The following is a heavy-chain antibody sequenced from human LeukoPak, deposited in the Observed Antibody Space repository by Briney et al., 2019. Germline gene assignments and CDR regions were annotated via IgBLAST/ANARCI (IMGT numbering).Heavy chain of an antibody. CDR2: IGGRGGST. V-gene: IGHV3-23*01. CDR1: GFRFSDFT. CDR3: GKEGGA. Sequence: PGGSLRLSCAASGFRFSDFTMTWVRQAPGKGPEWVSAIGGRGGSTYYADSLGGRLTISRDNSKDMVYLQMSSLKVEDTATYYCGKEGGAWGQGTKVTVSS. D-gene: IGHD3-16*01. J-gene: IGHJ5*02.